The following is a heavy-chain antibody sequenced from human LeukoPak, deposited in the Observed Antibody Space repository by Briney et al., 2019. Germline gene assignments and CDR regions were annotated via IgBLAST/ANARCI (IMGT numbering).Heavy chain of an antibody. Sequence: ASVKVSCKASGYTFTGYYMHWVRQAPGQGLEWMGWINPNSGGTNYAQKFQGRVTMTRDTSISTAYMELSRVTSDDTAVYYCARGGALWFGELPPFDYWGQGTLVTVSS. V-gene: IGHV1-2*02. CDR1: GYTFTGYY. D-gene: IGHD3-10*01. J-gene: IGHJ4*02. CDR2: INPNSGGT. CDR3: ARGGALWFGELPPFDY.